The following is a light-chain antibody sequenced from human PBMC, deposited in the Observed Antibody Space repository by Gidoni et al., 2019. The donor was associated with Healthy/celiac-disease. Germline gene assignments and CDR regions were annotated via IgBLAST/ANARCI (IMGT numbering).Light chain of an antibody. J-gene: IGKJ1*01. V-gene: IGKV3-20*01. CDR1: SVSSSY. CDR3: QQYGSSPWT. Sequence: SVSSSYLAWYQQKPGQAPWLLIYGASSRATGIPDRFSGSGSGTDFTLTISRLEPEDFAVYYCQQYGSSPWTFGQGTKVEIK. CDR2: GAS.